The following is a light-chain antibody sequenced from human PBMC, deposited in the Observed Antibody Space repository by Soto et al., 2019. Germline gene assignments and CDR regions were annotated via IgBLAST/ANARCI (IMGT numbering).Light chain of an antibody. CDR1: QSVSTN. V-gene: IGKV3-15*01. Sequence: EIVMTQSPATLSVSPGARATLSCRASQSVSTNLAWYQQEPGQAPRVLIYGASTRATGIPARFSGSGSGTEFSLTISSLQSEDFVVYYCQQYHNWPVTFGPGTKVALK. CDR2: GAS. J-gene: IGKJ3*01. CDR3: QQYHNWPVT.